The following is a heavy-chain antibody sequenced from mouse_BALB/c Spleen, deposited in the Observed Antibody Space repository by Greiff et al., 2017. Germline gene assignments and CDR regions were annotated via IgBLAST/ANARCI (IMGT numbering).Heavy chain of an antibody. CDR1: GFSLTSYG. J-gene: IGHJ4*01. CDR3: ARHNYGLYAMDY. CDR2: IWSDGST. D-gene: IGHD1-2*01. Sequence: QVQLKESGPDLVAPSQSLSITCTVSGFSLTSYGVHWVRQPPGKGLEWLVVIWSDGSTTYNSALKSRLSISKDNSKSQVFLKMNSLQTDDTAMYYCARHNYGLYAMDYWGQGTSVTVSS. V-gene: IGHV2-6-2*01.